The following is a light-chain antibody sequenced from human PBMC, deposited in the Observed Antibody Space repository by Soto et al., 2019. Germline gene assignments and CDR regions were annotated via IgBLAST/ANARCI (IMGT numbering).Light chain of an antibody. CDR3: QHYNNWPPYT. Sequence: EIVMTQSPATLSVSPGERATLSCRASQSVSSNLAWYQHKPGQAPRLLIYGASTRATDIPARFSGSGSGTEFTLTISSLQSEDFAVYYCQHYNNWPPYTFGQGTKLEIK. CDR2: GAS. CDR1: QSVSSN. V-gene: IGKV3-15*01. J-gene: IGKJ2*01.